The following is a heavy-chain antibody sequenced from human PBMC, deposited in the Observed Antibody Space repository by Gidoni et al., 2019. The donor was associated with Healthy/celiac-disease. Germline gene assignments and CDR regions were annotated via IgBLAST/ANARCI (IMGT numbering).Heavy chain of an antibody. CDR2: ISYDGSNK. V-gene: IGHV3-30-3*01. CDR3: ARPYSVHSYYFDY. D-gene: IGHD1-26*01. Sequence: QVQLVESGGGVVQPGRSLRLSCAASGFPFSSYAMHWVRQAPGKGLEWVAVISYDGSNKYYADSVKGRFTISRDNSKNTLYLQMNSLRAEDTAVYYCARPYSVHSYYFDYWGQGTLVTVSS. CDR1: GFPFSSYA. J-gene: IGHJ4*02.